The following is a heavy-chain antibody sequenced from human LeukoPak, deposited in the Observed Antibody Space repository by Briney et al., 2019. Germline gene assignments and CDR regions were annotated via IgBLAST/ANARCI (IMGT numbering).Heavy chain of an antibody. V-gene: IGHV4-39*01. Sequence: SETLSLTCIVSGGSISTSAYYWGWIRQPPGEGLQWIGSIYYSGNTYYNSSLKSRVTISVDTSTSQFSLRLSSVTAADTAVYYCARGSGGTYYDFWSGYHRRYYFDYWGQGTLVTVSS. CDR2: IYYSGNT. J-gene: IGHJ4*02. CDR1: GGSISTSAYY. D-gene: IGHD3-3*01. CDR3: ARGSGGTYYDFWSGYHRRYYFDY.